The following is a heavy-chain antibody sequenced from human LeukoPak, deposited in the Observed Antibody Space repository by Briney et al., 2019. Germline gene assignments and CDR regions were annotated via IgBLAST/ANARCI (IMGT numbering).Heavy chain of an antibody. J-gene: IGHJ4*02. CDR1: GFTFDDYG. Sequence: GGSLRLSCAASGFTFDDYGMSWVRQAPGKGLEWVSGINWNGGSIGYADSVKGRFTISRDNAKNSLYLQMNSLRAEDTAVYYCARVTNDYATYWGQGTLVTVSS. CDR2: INWNGGSI. CDR3: ARVTNDYATY. V-gene: IGHV3-20*04. D-gene: IGHD4-17*01.